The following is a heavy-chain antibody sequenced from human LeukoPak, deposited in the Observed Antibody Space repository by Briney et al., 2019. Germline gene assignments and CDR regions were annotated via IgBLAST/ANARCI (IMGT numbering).Heavy chain of an antibody. CDR1: GFTFDDYG. CDR2: IKQDGSEK. CDR3: AREGPSELDY. V-gene: IGHV3-7*01. Sequence: PGGSLRLSCAASGFTFDDYGMSWVRQAPGKGLEWVANIKQDGSEKYYVDSVKGRFTISRDNAKNSLYLQMNSLRAEDTAVYYCAREGPSELDYWGQGTLVTVSS. D-gene: IGHD1-14*01. J-gene: IGHJ4*02.